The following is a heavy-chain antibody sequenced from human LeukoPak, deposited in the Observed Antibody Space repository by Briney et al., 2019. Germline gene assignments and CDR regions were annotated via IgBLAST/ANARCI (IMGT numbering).Heavy chain of an antibody. D-gene: IGHD3/OR15-3a*01. CDR1: GDSISSSKKY. J-gene: IGHJ4*02. CDR2: IYYSGNT. Sequence: SDTLSLTCTVSGDSISSSKKYWGWVRQPPGKGLEWIGSIYYSGNTYYNPSLKSRVAISLDTSRNQFSLRLSSVTAADTADYYCARAQGNGLIDFWGQGTLVTVSS. V-gene: IGHV4-39*01. CDR3: ARAQGNGLIDF.